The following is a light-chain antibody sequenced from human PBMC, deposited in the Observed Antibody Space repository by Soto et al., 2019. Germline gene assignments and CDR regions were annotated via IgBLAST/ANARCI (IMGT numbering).Light chain of an antibody. J-gene: IGKJ1*01. Sequence: DIQMTQSPSTLSVSVGERVTITCRASQSIKNWLVWYQQKPGKGPKLLISQASTLESGVPSRFSGSGSGTEFTLTISSLQAADVATYYCHQEKSGWTFGQGTKVEI. CDR1: QSIKNW. CDR3: HQEKSGWT. CDR2: QAS. V-gene: IGKV1-5*03.